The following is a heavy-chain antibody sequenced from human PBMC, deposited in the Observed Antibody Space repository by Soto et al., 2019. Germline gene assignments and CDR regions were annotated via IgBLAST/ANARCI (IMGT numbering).Heavy chain of an antibody. V-gene: IGHV1-18*01. CDR3: ARRPGNDVYYGLDL. J-gene: IGHJ6*02. CDR2: ISGYNGKT. CDR1: GYTFSCYG. Sequence: ASVKVSCKASGYTFSCYGICWVRQAPGQGLEWMGWISGYNGKTNYAQKVQDRVTMTTDTSTSTVYMELRSLRSDDTAVYYCARRPGNDVYYGLDLWGQGTTVTVSS.